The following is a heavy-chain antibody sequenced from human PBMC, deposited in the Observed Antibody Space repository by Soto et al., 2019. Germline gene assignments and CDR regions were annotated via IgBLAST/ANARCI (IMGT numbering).Heavy chain of an antibody. Sequence: QVQLVESGGGVVQPGRSLRLSCAASGFTFSSYGMHWVRQAPGKGLEWVAVISYDGSNKYYADSVKGRFTISRDNSKNTLDLQMNSLRAEDTAVYYCAKDGHEDWELLFSSCDYWGQGTLVTVSS. J-gene: IGHJ4*02. CDR2: ISYDGSNK. CDR1: GFTFSSYG. CDR3: AKDGHEDWELLFSSCDY. D-gene: IGHD1-26*01. V-gene: IGHV3-30*18.